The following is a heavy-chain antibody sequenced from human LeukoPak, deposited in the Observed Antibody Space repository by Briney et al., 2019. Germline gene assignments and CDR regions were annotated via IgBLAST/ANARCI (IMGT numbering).Heavy chain of an antibody. J-gene: IGHJ4*02. D-gene: IGHD6-6*01. V-gene: IGHV1-69*13. CDR2: IIPIFGTA. CDR3: ARVEVIKAARQSREGDY. Sequence: SVKVSCKASGYTFTGYYMHWVRQAPGQGLEWMGGIIPIFGTANYAQKFQGRVTITADESTSTAYMELSSLRSEDTAVYYCARVEVIKAARQSREGDYWGQGTLVTVSS. CDR1: GYTFTGYY.